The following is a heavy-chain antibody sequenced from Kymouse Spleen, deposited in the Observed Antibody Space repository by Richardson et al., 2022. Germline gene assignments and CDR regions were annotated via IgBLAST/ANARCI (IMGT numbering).Heavy chain of an antibody. CDR3: ARATNWNYVIDY. CDR1: GGSFSGYY. Sequence: QVQLQQWGAGLLKPSETLSLTCAVYGGSFSGYYWSWIRQPPGKGLEWIGEINHSGSTNYNPSLKSRVTISVDTSKNQFSLKLSSVTAADTAVYYCARATNWNYVIDYWGQGTLVTVSS. CDR2: INHSGST. J-gene: IGHJ4*02. D-gene: IGHD1-7*01. V-gene: IGHV4-34*01.